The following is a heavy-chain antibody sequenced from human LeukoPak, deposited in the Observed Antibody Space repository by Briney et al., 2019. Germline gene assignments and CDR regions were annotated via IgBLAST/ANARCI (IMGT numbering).Heavy chain of an antibody. CDR2: IIPIFGTA. CDR1: GYTFTGYY. V-gene: IGHV1-69*13. D-gene: IGHD5-24*01. J-gene: IGHJ4*02. Sequence: SVKVSCKASGYTFTGYYMYWVRQAPGQGLEWMGGIIPIFGTANYAQKFQGRVTITADESMSTAYMELSSLRSEDTAVYYCARRYGVLNGYNLYFDYWGQGTLVTVSS. CDR3: ARRYGVLNGYNLYFDY.